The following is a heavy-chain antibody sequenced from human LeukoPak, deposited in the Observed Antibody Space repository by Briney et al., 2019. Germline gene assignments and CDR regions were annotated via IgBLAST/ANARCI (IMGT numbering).Heavy chain of an antibody. CDR3: ARAFSGGVVDWFDP. D-gene: IGHD2-15*01. J-gene: IGHJ5*02. CDR1: GFTFSSYG. CDR2: ISYDGTNK. V-gene: IGHV3-30*03. Sequence: GGSLRLSCAASGFTFSSYGMHWVRQAPGKGLEWVAVISYDGTNKYYADSVKGRFTISRDNSKNTLDLEMNSLRAEDTAVYYCARAFSGGVVDWFDPWGQGTLVTVSS.